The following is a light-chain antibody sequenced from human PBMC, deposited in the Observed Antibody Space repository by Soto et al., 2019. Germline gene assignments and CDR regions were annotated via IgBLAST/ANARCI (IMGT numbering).Light chain of an antibody. V-gene: IGKV3-11*01. CDR1: QTVGRY. Sequence: EIVLTQSPATLSFSPGERATLSCRASQTVGRYLAWYQQKPGQAPRLLNSDTSNMAPGIPDRISGSGSGTDFTLTISSLEPEDFALYYCQQRNNWYSFGGGTKVELK. CDR3: QQRNNWYS. J-gene: IGKJ4*01. CDR2: DTS.